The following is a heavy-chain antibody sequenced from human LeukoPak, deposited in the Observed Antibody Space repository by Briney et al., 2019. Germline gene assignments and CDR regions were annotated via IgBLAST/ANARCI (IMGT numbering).Heavy chain of an antibody. Sequence: GGSLRLSCAASGFTFSSYSMNWVRQAPGKGLEWVSYISSSSSTIYYADSVKGRFTISRDNAKNSLYLQMNSLRAKDTAVYYCARDLAVVVVSAFDIWGQGTMVTVSS. CDR3: ARDLAVVVVSAFDI. J-gene: IGHJ3*02. V-gene: IGHV3-48*04. CDR1: GFTFSSYS. CDR2: ISSSSSTI. D-gene: IGHD3-22*01.